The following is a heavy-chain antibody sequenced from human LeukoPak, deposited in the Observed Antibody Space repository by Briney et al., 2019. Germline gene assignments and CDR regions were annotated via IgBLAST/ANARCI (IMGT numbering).Heavy chain of an antibody. J-gene: IGHJ3*02. CDR1: GYTFTGYY. D-gene: IGHD3-22*01. Sequence: ASVKVSCKASGYTFTGYYMHWVRQAPGQGLECMGRISVYNGNTNYAQKLQGRVTMTVDTSTSTAYVEPRDLRSDDTAGYYFARRLMPYNFESSASYYNDASDIWGEGTMVTVSS. CDR3: ARRLMPYNFESSASYYNDASDI. CDR2: ISVYNGNT. V-gene: IGHV1-18*04.